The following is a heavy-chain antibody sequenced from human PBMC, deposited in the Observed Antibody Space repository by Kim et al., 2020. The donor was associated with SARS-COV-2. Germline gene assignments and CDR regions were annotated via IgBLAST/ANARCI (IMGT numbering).Heavy chain of an antibody. CDR3: ARDLGGRWFGEFLTPKNWFDP. J-gene: IGHJ5*02. D-gene: IGHD3-10*01. Sequence: SETLSLTCTVSGGSISSSSYYWGWIRQPPGKGLEWIGSIYYSGSTYYNPSLKSRVTISVDTSKNQFSLKLSSVTAADTAVYYCARDLGGRWFGEFLTPKNWFDPWGQGTLVTVSS. CDR1: GGSISSSSYY. V-gene: IGHV4-39*07. CDR2: IYYSGST.